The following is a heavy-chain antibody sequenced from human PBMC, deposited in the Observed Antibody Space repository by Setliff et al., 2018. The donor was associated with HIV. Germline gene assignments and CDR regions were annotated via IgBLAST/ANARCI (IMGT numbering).Heavy chain of an antibody. Sequence: SETLSLTCTVSGGFISSSSYYWGWIRQPPGKGPEWIGSIFNDGRTYYNPSLKSRITIPMDTSTNQFSLKLSSVTAADTAVYFCARDQSDWFYWGQGTLVTVSS. V-gene: IGHV4-39*02. CDR3: ARDQSDWFY. J-gene: IGHJ4*02. CDR2: IFNDGRT. CDR1: GGFISSSSYY. D-gene: IGHD3-3*01.